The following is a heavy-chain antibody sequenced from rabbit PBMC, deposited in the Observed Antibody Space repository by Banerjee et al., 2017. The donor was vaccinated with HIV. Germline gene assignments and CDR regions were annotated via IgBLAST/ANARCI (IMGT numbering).Heavy chain of an antibody. CDR1: GFSFSSRYW. CDR2: IYAGSSGDT. V-gene: IGHV1S45*01. J-gene: IGHJ3*01. CDR3: ARDDADYGCYDL. Sequence: QQQLEESGEGLVKPGASLTLTCKASGFSFSSRYWMCWVRQAPGKGLEWIACIYAGSSGDTYYASWAKGRFTISKTSSTTVTLQMTSLTAADTATYFCARDDADYGCYDLWGQGTLVTVS. D-gene: IGHD5-1*01.